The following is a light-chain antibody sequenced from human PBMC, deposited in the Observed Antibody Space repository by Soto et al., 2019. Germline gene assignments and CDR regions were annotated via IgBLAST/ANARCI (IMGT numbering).Light chain of an antibody. CDR2: EGS. Sequence: QSALTQPASVSGSPGQSITISCIGTSSDVGNYNLVSWYQQHPGKAPKLMIYEGSKRPSGVSNRFSGSKSGNTASLTVSGLQAEDEADYYCCSYAGSGTLVCGGGTKVTVL. CDR3: CSYAGSGTLV. CDR1: SSDVGNYNL. V-gene: IGLV2-23*01. J-gene: IGLJ2*01.